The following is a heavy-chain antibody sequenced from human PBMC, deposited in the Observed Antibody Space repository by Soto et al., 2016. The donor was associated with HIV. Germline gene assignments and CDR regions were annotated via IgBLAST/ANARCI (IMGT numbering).Heavy chain of an antibody. Sequence: QVQLVQSGAEVKKPGSSVKVSCKASGGTFSSYAISWVRQAPGQGLEWMGGIIPIFGTANYAQKFQGRVTITADESTSTAYMELSSLRSEDTAVYYCARGALGDGYNYGGDAFDIWGQGTMVTVSS. D-gene: IGHD5-12*01. CDR3: ARGALGDGYNYGGDAFDI. J-gene: IGHJ3*02. CDR2: IIPIFGTA. V-gene: IGHV1-69*01. CDR1: GGTFSSYA.